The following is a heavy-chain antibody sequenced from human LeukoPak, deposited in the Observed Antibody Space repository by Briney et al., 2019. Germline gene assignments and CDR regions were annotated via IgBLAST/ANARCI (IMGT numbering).Heavy chain of an antibody. V-gene: IGHV3-23*01. Sequence: PGGSLRLSCAASGFTFSSYAMSWVRQAPGKGLEWVSAISGSGGSTYYADSVKGRFTISRDYSKNTLHLQMNTLRAEDTAVYYCAKGFSGSYYGFDDWGQGTLVTVSS. CDR2: ISGSGGST. CDR3: AKGFSGSYYGFDD. D-gene: IGHD1-26*01. CDR1: GFTFSSYA. J-gene: IGHJ4*02.